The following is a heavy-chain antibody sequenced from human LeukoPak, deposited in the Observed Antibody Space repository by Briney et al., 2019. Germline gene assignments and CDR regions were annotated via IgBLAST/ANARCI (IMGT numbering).Heavy chain of an antibody. V-gene: IGHV4-59*01. CDR1: GGSISSYY. CDR2: IYYSGST. CDR3: ARDSDIDAFDI. D-gene: IGHD1-26*01. J-gene: IGHJ3*02. Sequence: SETLSLTCTVSGGSISSYYWSWIRQPAGKGLEWIGYIYYSGSTNYNPSLKSRVTISVDTSKNQFSLKLSSVTAADTAVYYCARDSDIDAFDIWGQGTMVTVSS.